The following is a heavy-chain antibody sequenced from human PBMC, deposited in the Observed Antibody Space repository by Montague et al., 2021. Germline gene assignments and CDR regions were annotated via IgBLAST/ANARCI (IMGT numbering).Heavy chain of an antibody. CDR3: ARSLTSGLLAEYFQH. D-gene: IGHD6-19*01. CDR1: GFTFSSYA. Sequence: SLRLSCAASGFTFSSYAMHWVRQAPGKGLEWVAVISYDGSNKYYVDSVEGRFTISRDNSKNTLYLQMNSLRAEDMAVYYCARSLTSGLLAEYFQHWGQGTLVTVSS. V-gene: IGHV3-30-3*01. CDR2: ISYDGSNK. J-gene: IGHJ1*01.